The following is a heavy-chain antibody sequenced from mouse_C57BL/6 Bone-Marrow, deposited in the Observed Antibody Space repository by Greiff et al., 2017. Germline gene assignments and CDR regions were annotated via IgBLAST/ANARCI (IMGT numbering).Heavy chain of an antibody. V-gene: IGHV5-9*01. Sequence: EVKLVESGGGLVKPGGSLKLSCAASGFTFSSYTMSWVRQTPGKGLEWVATISGGGGNTYYPDSVKGRFTISRDNANNTLYLQLSSLRSEDTALFYCARPPYYGSSHCYFDVWGTGTTVTVSS. D-gene: IGHD1-1*01. CDR2: ISGGGGNT. J-gene: IGHJ1*03. CDR3: ARPPYYGSSHCYFDV. CDR1: GFTFSSYT.